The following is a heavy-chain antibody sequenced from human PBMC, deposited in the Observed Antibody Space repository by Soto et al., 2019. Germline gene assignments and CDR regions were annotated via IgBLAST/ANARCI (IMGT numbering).Heavy chain of an antibody. Sequence: PSETLSLTCAVSGGSISSSNWWSWVRQPPGKGLEWIGEIYHSGSTNYNPSLKSRVTISVDKSKNQFSLKLSSVTAADTAVYYCSSSDYRGYAAWFDPWCQGTLGTVSS. D-gene: IGHD5-12*01. CDR3: SSSDYRGYAAWFDP. V-gene: IGHV4-4*02. CDR1: GGSISSSNW. J-gene: IGHJ5*02. CDR2: IYHSGST.